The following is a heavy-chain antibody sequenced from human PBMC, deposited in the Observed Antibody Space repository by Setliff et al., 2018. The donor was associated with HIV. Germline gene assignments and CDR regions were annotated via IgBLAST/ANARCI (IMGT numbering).Heavy chain of an antibody. J-gene: IGHJ3*02. CDR1: GDSVSSNSAA. Sequence: PSQTLSLTCAISGDSVSSNSAAWNWIRQSPSRGLGWLGRTYYRSKWYNDYAGSVKSRITINPDTSKNQFSLQLNSVTPEDTAVYYCARTRGLGYYDSSGNAFDIWGQGTMVTVSS. D-gene: IGHD3-22*01. CDR3: ARTRGLGYYDSSGNAFDI. CDR2: TYYRSKWYN. V-gene: IGHV6-1*01.